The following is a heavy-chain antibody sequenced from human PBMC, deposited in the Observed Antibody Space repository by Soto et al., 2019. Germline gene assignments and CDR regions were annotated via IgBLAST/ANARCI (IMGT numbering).Heavy chain of an antibody. CDR1: GGSISSYY. CDR2: IYYSGST. CDR3: ARSSIMITFGGVIAAVGDYYFDY. J-gene: IGHJ4*02. D-gene: IGHD3-16*02. V-gene: IGHV4-39*01. Sequence: SETLSLTCTVSGGSISSYYWGWIRQPPGKGLEWIGSIYYSGSTYYNPSLKSRVTISVDTSKNQFSLKLSSVTAADTAVYYCARSSIMITFGGVIAAVGDYYFDYWGQGTLVTVSS.